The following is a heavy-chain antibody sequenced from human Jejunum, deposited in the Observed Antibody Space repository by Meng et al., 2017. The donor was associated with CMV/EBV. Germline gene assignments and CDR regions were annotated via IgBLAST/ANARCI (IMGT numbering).Heavy chain of an antibody. Sequence: FTFSSYAMSWVRQAPGKGLEWVSTISAGGGSTYYADSVKGRFTISRDNSKNTLYLQMNSLRAEDTAVYYCAKGYGSGTYRGDYGMDVWGQGTTVTVSS. V-gene: IGHV3-23*01. CDR3: AKGYGSGTYRGDYGMDV. CDR1: FTFSSYA. CDR2: ISAGGGST. J-gene: IGHJ6*02. D-gene: IGHD3-10*01.